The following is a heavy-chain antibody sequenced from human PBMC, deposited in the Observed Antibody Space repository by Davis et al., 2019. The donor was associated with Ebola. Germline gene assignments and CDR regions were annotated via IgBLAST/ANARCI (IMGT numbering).Heavy chain of an antibody. V-gene: IGHV4-34*01. Sequence: SQTPSLTCAIHGGSFSGYYWSWIRQPPGKGLEWIGEINHSGSTNSNPSLKSRVTISVDTSKHQFSLKLSSVTAADTAVYYCARWRLVSGHFDYWGQGTLVTVSS. J-gene: IGHJ4*02. CDR2: INHSGST. CDR1: GGSFSGYY. D-gene: IGHD6-19*01. CDR3: ARWRLVSGHFDY.